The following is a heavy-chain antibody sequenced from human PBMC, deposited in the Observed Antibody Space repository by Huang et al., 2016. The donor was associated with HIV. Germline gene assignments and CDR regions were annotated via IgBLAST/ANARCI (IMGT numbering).Heavy chain of an antibody. V-gene: IGHV1-18*01. Sequence: QVQVVQSGGEVKKPGASVKVSCKPSDYSFPTYGIAWVRQAPGQGLAWMGWISGDHGNTEYTQKFQGRVSMTADTSTSTAYVELRSLRSDDTAIYYCVIGGSSWGIPEYWGQGTLVTVSS. CDR3: VIGGSSWGIPEY. CDR1: DYSFPTYG. CDR2: ISGDHGNT. D-gene: IGHD6-13*01. J-gene: IGHJ4*02.